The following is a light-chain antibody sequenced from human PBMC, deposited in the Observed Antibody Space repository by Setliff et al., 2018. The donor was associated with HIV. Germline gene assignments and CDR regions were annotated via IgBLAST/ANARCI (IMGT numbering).Light chain of an antibody. Sequence: QSALTQPASVSGSPGQSIAISCTGTSSNVGAYKYVSWYQQYPGKDPKLMIYQAIKRPSGVSNRFFGSKSGNTASLTISGLQAEDEADYYCCSNTGSNTFVFGSGTKVTV. CDR2: QAI. V-gene: IGLV2-14*01. J-gene: IGLJ1*01. CDR1: SSNVGAYKY. CDR3: CSNTGSNTFV.